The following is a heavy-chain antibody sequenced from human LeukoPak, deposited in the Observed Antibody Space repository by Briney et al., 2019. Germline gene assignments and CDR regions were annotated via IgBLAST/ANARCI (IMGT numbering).Heavy chain of an antibody. CDR3: ARETLGYCSGGSCYSIDY. J-gene: IGHJ4*02. Sequence: SQTLSLTCAISGDTVSRNSAAWNWIRQSPSRGLEWLGRTYYRSKWYNDYAVSVKSRITINPDTSKNQFSLQLNSVTPEDTAVYYCARETLGYCSGGSCYSIDYWGQGTLVTVSS. CDR1: GDTVSRNSAA. V-gene: IGHV6-1*01. CDR2: TYYRSKWYN. D-gene: IGHD2-15*01.